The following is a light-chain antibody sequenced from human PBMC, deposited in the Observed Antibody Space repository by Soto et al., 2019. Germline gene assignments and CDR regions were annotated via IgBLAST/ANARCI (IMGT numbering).Light chain of an antibody. J-gene: IGKJ1*01. Sequence: IQMTQSASSLSASVGDRVTITCRASQTISNYLNWYQQKPGKAPKLLIYKASTLKSGVPSRFSGSGSGTEFTLTISSLQPDDFATYYCQHYNSYSEAFGQGTKVDIK. CDR3: QHYNSYSEA. V-gene: IGKV1-5*03. CDR2: KAS. CDR1: QTISNY.